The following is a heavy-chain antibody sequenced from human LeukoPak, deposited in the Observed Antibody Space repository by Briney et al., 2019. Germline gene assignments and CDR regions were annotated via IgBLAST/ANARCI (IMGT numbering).Heavy chain of an antibody. Sequence: PSETLSLTCTVSGYSISSGYYWGWIRQPPGKGLEWIGSIYYSGSTYYNPSLKSRVTISVDTFKNQFSLKLSSVTAADTAVYYCARHVSVGSGSYSKYRDNWFDPWGQGTLVTVSS. CDR2: IYYSGST. D-gene: IGHD3-10*01. J-gene: IGHJ5*02. V-gene: IGHV4-38-2*02. CDR3: ARHVSVGSGSYSKYRDNWFDP. CDR1: GYSISSGYY.